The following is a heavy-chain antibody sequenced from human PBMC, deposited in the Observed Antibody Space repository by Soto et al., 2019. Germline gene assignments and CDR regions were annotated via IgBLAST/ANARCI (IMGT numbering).Heavy chain of an antibody. CDR2: TGATGRTT. J-gene: IGHJ4*02. V-gene: IGHV3-23*01. Sequence: EVQLLESGGGLVQPGGSLRLSCAASGFTFSIYAMTWVRQAPGKGLEWVSTTGATGRTTYYSDSVKGRFTVSRDNSKNTLDPQMSNLRAEDTAVYYCATVHNTSRSFDYWGQGTLVTVSS. CDR1: GFTFSIYA. CDR3: ATVHNTSRSFDY. D-gene: IGHD1-20*01.